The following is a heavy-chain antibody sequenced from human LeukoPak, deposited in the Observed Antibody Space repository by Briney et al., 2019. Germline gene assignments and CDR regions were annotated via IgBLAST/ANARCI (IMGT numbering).Heavy chain of an antibody. CDR2: TYYRSKWYN. CDR1: GDSVSSNSAA. V-gene: IGHV6-1*01. Sequence: SQTLSLTCAISGDSVSSNSAAWNWIRQSPSRGLEWLGRTYYRSKWYNDYAVSVKSRITINPDTSKNQFSLQLNSVTPEDTAVYYCARDFKDYGDYAGRGGYYFDYWGQGTLVTVSS. CDR3: ARDFKDYGDYAGRGGYYFDY. D-gene: IGHD4-17*01. J-gene: IGHJ4*02.